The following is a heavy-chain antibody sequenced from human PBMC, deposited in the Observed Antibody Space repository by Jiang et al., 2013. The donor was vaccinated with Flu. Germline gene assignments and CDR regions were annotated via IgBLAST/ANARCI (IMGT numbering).Heavy chain of an antibody. J-gene: IGHJ3*02. CDR1: GDSVSSNGAA. Sequence: SQTLSLTCAISGDSVSSNGAAWNWIRQSPSRGLEWLGRTYYRSKWYNDYAVSVKSRITINPDTSKNQFSLQLNSVTPEDTAVYYCARGSGYDLTPWDDAFDIWGQGTMVTVSS. V-gene: IGHV6-1*01. D-gene: IGHD5-12*01. CDR2: TYYRSKWYN. CDR3: ARGSGYDLTPWDDAFDI.